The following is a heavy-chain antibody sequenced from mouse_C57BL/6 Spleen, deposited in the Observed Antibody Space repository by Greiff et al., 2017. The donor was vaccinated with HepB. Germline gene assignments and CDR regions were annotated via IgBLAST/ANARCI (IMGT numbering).Heavy chain of an antibody. J-gene: IGHJ2*01. Sequence: QVQLQQSGAELVKPGASVKISCKASGYAFSSYWMNWVKQRPGKGLEWIGQIYPGDGDTNYNGKFKGKATLTADKSSSTAYMQLSSLTSEDSAVYFCARSRGYDGYLLPYDYWGQGTTLTVSS. CDR3: ARSRGYDGYLLPYDY. CDR2: IYPGDGDT. D-gene: IGHD2-3*01. V-gene: IGHV1-80*01. CDR1: GYAFSSYW.